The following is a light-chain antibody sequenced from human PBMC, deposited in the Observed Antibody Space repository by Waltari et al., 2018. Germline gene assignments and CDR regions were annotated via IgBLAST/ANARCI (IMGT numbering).Light chain of an antibody. CDR3: QQHGTLPAT. CDR1: QTVGSSS. Sequence: EIVLPQSPGTASLSPGERVTLSCRASQTVGSSSLAWYQQKPGQAPRLVIYRASRRATGIPDRFSGSGSGTDFSLTISRLEPEDFAVYYCQQHGTLPATFGQGTKVEIK. V-gene: IGKV3-20*01. J-gene: IGKJ1*01. CDR2: RAS.